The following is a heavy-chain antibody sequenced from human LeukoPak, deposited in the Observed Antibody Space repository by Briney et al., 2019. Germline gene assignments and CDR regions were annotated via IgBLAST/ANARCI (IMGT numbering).Heavy chain of an antibody. J-gene: IGHJ4*02. CDR2: IKPDVSEK. V-gene: IGHV3-7*01. CDR1: GFTFSNYW. Sequence: PGGSLRLSCAASGFTFSNYWMSWVRQAPGKGLEWVANIKPDVSEKYYVDSVKGRFTISRNNAKNSLYLQMNSLRAEDTAVYYCARALDDFWSGYAAFDYWGQGTLVTVSS. D-gene: IGHD3-3*01. CDR3: ARALDDFWSGYAAFDY.